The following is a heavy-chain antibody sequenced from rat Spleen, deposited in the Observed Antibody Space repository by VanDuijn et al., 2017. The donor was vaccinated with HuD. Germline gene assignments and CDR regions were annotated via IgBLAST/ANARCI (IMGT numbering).Heavy chain of an antibody. CDR2: MSGGRST. CDR1: GFTFSNYG. J-gene: IGHJ2*01. Sequence: VQLVESGGGLVQPGRSMKLSCAASGFTFSNYGMAWVRQPPGKGLEWLAAMSGGRSTYYNSALKSRLSISRDTSKSQVYLKMNSLQSEDTATYYCARADIAAISADGIWGQGVMVTVSS. V-gene: IGHV2S12*01. CDR3: ARADIAAISADGI. D-gene: IGHD1-2*01.